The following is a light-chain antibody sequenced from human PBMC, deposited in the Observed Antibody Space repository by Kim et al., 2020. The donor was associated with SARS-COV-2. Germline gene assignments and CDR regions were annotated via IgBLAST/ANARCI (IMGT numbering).Light chain of an antibody. Sequence: LGDRVTITCRASQSISFWLAWYQQKPGKAPKLLIYHASSLESGVPSSFSGSGSGTEFTLTISSLQPDDFATYYCQQYNTYPLTFGQGTRLEIK. CDR3: QQYNTYPLT. V-gene: IGKV1-5*01. J-gene: IGKJ5*01. CDR2: HAS. CDR1: QSISFW.